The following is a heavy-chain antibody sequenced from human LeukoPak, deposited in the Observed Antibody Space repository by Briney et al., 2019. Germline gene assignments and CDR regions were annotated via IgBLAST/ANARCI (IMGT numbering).Heavy chain of an antibody. CDR2: ISANGDNT. CDR3: VRDLT. J-gene: IGHJ5*02. V-gene: IGHV3-64D*06. CDR1: GFTFSGSA. Sequence: TGGSLRLSCSASGFTFSGSAMHWVRQPPGKGPEFVSGISANGDNTYYGDSVKVRFTISRDNSKNTVHLQMSSLSPEDTAVYYCVRDLTWGQGTLVIVS.